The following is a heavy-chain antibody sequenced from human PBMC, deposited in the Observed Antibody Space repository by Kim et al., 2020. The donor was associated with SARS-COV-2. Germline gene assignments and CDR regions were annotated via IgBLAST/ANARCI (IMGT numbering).Heavy chain of an antibody. CDR1: GFTFSSYG. D-gene: IGHD5-18*01. CDR3: ATVRQIWLEDSFDI. J-gene: IGHJ3*02. CDR2: ISYDGSKK. Sequence: GGSLRLSCAASGFTFSSYGMHWVRQAPGKGLEWVAVISYDGSKKYYADSVKGRFTISRDDSKNTLYLQMNSLRAEDPAVYYCATVRQIWLEDSFDIWGQG. V-gene: IGHV3-30*03.